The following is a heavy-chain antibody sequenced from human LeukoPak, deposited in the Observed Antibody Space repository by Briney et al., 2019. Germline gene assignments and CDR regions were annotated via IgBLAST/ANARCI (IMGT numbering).Heavy chain of an antibody. J-gene: IGHJ4*02. CDR1: GFTFSGSA. CDR3: TGNFYGSGSYADFDY. Sequence: GGSLRLSCAASGFTFSGSALHWVRQASGKGLEWVGRIKCTANGYAPAYAASVKGRFTISRDDSKNTAYLQMDSLKTEDTAVYYCTGNFYGSGSYADFDYWGQGTLVTVSS. CDR2: IKCTANGYAP. V-gene: IGHV3-73*01. D-gene: IGHD3-10*01.